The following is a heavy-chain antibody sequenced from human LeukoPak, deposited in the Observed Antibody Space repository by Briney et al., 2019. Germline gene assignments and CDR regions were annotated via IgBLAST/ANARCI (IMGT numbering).Heavy chain of an antibody. D-gene: IGHD5-18*01. Sequence: ASVKVSCKASGGTFSSYAISWVRQAPGQGLEWMGGIIPIFGTANYAQKFQGRVTITADKSTSTAYMELSSLRSEDTAVYYCARVERGYSYGGYYYYMDVWGKGTTVTVSS. CDR2: IIPIFGTA. V-gene: IGHV1-69*06. J-gene: IGHJ6*03. CDR3: ARVERGYSYGGYYYYMDV. CDR1: GGTFSSYA.